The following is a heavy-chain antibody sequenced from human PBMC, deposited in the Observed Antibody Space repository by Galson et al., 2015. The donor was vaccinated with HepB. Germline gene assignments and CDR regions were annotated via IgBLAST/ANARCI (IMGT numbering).Heavy chain of an antibody. CDR3: ARSLTFGGVIADFDY. J-gene: IGHJ4*02. CDR1: GFTFSSNW. Sequence: SLRLSCAASGFTFSSNWMHWVRQAPGKGLVWVSRIDGYGSSTGYADSVKGRFTISRDNAKNTLYLQMYSLRVEDTAVYYCARSLTFGGVIADFDYWGQGTLVTVSS. D-gene: IGHD3-16*02. CDR2: IDGYGSST. V-gene: IGHV3-74*01.